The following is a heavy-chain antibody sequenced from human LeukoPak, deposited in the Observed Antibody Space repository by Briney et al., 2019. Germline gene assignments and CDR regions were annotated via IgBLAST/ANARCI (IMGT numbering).Heavy chain of an antibody. V-gene: IGHV3-7*01. Sequence: PGGSLRLSCEVSGFTFTDYWMNWVRQAPGKGPEWVASIRQDGSEKTYVDSAKGRFTISRDNTKNSLSLQLNGLRADDTAVYYCARDGTAAGLYFDLWGQGTLVTVSS. J-gene: IGHJ4*01. D-gene: IGHD6-13*01. CDR3: ARDGTAAGLYFDL. CDR2: IRQDGSEK. CDR1: GFTFTDYW.